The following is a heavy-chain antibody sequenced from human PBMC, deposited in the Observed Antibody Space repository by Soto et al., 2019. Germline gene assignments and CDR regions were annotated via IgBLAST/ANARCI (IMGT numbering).Heavy chain of an antibody. V-gene: IGHV5-51*01. Sequence: GESLKISCKASGYSFSHYWIAWVRHTPGKGLEWMGVIYPGDSDTSYSPSFQGQVTISADTSMYTAYLRWNSLKASDTALYFCARSDFWSGKFDYWGRGTLVTVSS. J-gene: IGHJ4*02. CDR2: IYPGDSDT. D-gene: IGHD3-3*01. CDR1: GYSFSHYW. CDR3: ARSDFWSGKFDY.